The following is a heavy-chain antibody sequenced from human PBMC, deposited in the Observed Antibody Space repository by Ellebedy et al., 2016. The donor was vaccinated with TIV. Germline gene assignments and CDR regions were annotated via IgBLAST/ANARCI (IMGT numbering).Heavy chain of an antibody. J-gene: IGHJ4*02. V-gene: IGHV3-23*01. D-gene: IGHD3-10*01. CDR1: GFTFSSYW. Sequence: PGGSLRLSCAVSGFTFSSYWMQWVRQAPGKGLEWVSGLSGGGDSTYYADSVKGRFTVSSDKSKNMLYLQMNSLRVEDTAVYYCAKVNGFGESRKTGDYWGQGTLVTVSS. CDR3: AKVNGFGESRKTGDY. CDR2: LSGGGDST.